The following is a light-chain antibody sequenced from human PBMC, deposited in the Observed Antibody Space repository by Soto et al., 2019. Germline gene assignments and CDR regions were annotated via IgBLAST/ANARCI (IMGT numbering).Light chain of an antibody. CDR1: QTISSL. CDR3: QQYNSYPLT. CDR2: KAS. Sequence: EIQMTQSPSTLSASVGDRVTITCRASQTISSLLAWYQQKPGRAPTLLIYKASTLESGVPSRFSGSGSGTEFTLTISSLQPDDFATYYCQQYNSYPLTFGQGTRLEIK. J-gene: IGKJ5*01. V-gene: IGKV1-5*03.